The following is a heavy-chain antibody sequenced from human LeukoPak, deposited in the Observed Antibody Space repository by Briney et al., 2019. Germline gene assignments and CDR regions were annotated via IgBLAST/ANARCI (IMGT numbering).Heavy chain of an antibody. V-gene: IGHV4-59*01. D-gene: IGHD3-22*01. Sequence: PSETLSLTCTVSGGSISSYYWSWIRQPPGKGLEWIGYIYYSGSTNYNPSLKSRVTISVDTSKNQFSLKLSSVTAADTAVYYCARISSGYSLPYFQHWGQGTLVTVSS. J-gene: IGHJ1*01. CDR3: ARISSGYSLPYFQH. CDR1: GGSISSYY. CDR2: IYYSGST.